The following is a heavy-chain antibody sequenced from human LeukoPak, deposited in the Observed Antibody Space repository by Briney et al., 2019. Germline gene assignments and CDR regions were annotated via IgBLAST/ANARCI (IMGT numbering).Heavy chain of an antibody. V-gene: IGHV3-48*03. CDR1: GFTFSSYE. J-gene: IGHJ3*02. Sequence: GGSLRLSCAASGFTFSSYEMNWVRQASGKGLEWMSYISSSGKSKYYTDSVKGRITISRDNAKNSLYLQMTSLRGEDTAVYYCASRSLTTRGTYDAFDIWGQGTMVTVSS. CDR2: ISSSGKSK. D-gene: IGHD4-17*01. CDR3: ASRSLTTRGTYDAFDI.